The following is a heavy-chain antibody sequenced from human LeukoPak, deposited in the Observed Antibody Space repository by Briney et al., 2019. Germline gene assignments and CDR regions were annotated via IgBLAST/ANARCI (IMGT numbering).Heavy chain of an antibody. CDR1: GGSISSYY. J-gene: IGHJ4*02. V-gene: IGHV4-59*01. D-gene: IGHD3-22*01. CDR3: ARDPYDSSWGLCYFDY. Sequence: PSQTLSLTCTVSGGSISSYYWSWIRQPPGKRLEWIGYIYYSGSTSYNPSLKSRVTISVDTSKNQISLKLSSVTAADTAVYYCARDPYDSSWGLCYFDYWGQGNLVTVSS. CDR2: IYYSGST.